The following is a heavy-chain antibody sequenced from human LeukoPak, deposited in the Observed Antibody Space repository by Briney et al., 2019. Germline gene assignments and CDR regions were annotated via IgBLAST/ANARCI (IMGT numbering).Heavy chain of an antibody. CDR2: IYGGGST. CDR3: AREYSSSGSDAFDI. Sequence: GGSLRLSCTASGFTVSSNYMSWVRQAPGKGLEWVSIIYGGGSTYYADSVKGRFTISRHNSKNTLYLQMNSLRAEDTAVYYCAREYSSSGSDAFDIGGKGKRVTVSS. CDR1: GFTVSSNY. J-gene: IGHJ3*02. V-gene: IGHV3-53*04. D-gene: IGHD6-13*01.